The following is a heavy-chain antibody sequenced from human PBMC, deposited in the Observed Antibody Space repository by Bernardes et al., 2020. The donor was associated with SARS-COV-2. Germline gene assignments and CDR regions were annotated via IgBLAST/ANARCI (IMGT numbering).Heavy chain of an antibody. D-gene: IGHD3-22*01. V-gene: IGHV1-2*04. CDR2: INPNSGGT. J-gene: IGHJ6*02. Sequence: ASVKVSCKASGYTFTGYYMHWVRQAPGQGLEWMGWINPNSGGTNYAQKFQGWVTMTRDTSISTAYMELSRLRSDDTAVYYCARDRKLRGFYYYDSSGYFYYYYGMDVWGQGTTVTVSS. CDR1: GYTFTGYY. CDR3: ARDRKLRGFYYYDSSGYFYYYYGMDV.